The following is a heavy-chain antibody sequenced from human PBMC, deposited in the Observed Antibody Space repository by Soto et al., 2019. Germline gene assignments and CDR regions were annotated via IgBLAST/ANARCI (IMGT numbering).Heavy chain of an antibody. J-gene: IGHJ5*02. CDR2: ISGSGGST. CDR1: GFTFSSYA. D-gene: IGHD6-13*01. V-gene: IGHV3-23*01. CDR3: ANWLPDGANYRGESSSWYNPFYP. Sequence: GGSLRLSCAASGFTFSSYAMSWVRQAPGKGLEWVSAISGSGGSTYYADSVKGRFTISRDNSKNTLYLQMNSLRAEDTAVYYCANWLPDGANYRGESSSWYNPFYPWGQGTLVTVSS.